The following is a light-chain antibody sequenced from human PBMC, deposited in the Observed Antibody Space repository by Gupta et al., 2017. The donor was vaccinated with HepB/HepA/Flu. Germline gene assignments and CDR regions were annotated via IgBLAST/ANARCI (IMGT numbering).Light chain of an antibody. CDR3: RQRTTWPWT. CDR1: QSVGSY. CDR2: DAS. J-gene: IGKJ1*01. V-gene: IGKV3-11*01. Sequence: DIVLTQSPSTMSLSPGERATLSCTASQSVGSYLAWYQQKPGQSPSLLIYDASERSDGVPARFSGSGSGTEFSLTISSREPEDFAIYYCRQRTTWPWTFGQGTXVEVK.